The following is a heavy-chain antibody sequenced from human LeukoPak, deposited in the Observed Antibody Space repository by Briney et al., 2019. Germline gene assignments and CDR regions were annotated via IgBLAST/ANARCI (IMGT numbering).Heavy chain of an antibody. CDR2: IYTSGST. J-gene: IGHJ5*02. CDR3: ARERGAYCGGDCYANWFDP. CDR1: GGSISSGSYY. Sequence: SETLSLTCTVSGGSISSGSYYWSWIRQPAGKGLEWIGRIYTSGSTNYNPPLKSRVTISVDTSKNQFSLKLSSVTAADTAMYYCARERGAYCGGDCYANWFDPWGQGTLVTVSS. D-gene: IGHD2-21*02. V-gene: IGHV4-61*02.